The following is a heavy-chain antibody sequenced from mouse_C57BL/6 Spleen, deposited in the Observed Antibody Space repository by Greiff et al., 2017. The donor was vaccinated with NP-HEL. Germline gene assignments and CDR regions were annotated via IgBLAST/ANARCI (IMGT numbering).Heavy chain of an antibody. CDR3: ACLLHHRYAMDY. V-gene: IGHV1-61*01. D-gene: IGHD2-10*01. Sequence: QVQLQQPGAELVRPGSSVKLSCKASGYTFTSYWMDWVKQRPGQGLEWIGNIYPSDSETHYNQKFKDKATLTVDKSSSTAYMQLSSLTSEDSAVYYCACLLHHRYAMDYWGQGTSVTVSS. J-gene: IGHJ4*01. CDR1: GYTFTSYW. CDR2: IYPSDSET.